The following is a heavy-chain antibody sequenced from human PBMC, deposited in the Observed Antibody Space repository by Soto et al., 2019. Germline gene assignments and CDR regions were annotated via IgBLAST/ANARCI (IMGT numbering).Heavy chain of an antibody. J-gene: IGHJ6*02. D-gene: IGHD6-13*01. V-gene: IGHV3-66*01. CDR2: IYSGGST. CDR3: ATPFYYPSANQGIAAADYYYYYGMDV. CDR1: GFTVSSNY. Sequence: GGSLRLSCAASGFTVSSNYMSWVRQAPGKGLEWVSVIYSGGSTYYADSVKGRFTISRDNSKNTLYLQMNSLRAEDTAVYYCATPFYYPSANQGIAAADYYYYYGMDVWGQGTTVTHSS.